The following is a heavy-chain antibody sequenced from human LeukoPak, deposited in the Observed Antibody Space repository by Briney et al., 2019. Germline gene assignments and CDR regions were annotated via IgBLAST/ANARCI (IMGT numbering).Heavy chain of an antibody. CDR1: GYSFTSYW. V-gene: IGHV5-51*01. CDR3: ARGRAVAGPAPDFDY. CDR2: IYPGDSDT. Sequence: GESLKISCKGSGYSFTSYWIGWVRPMPGKGLEWMGIIYPGDSDTRYSPSFQGQVTISADKSISTAYLQWSSLKASDTAMYYCARGRAVAGPAPDFDYWGQGTLVTVSS. D-gene: IGHD6-19*01. J-gene: IGHJ4*02.